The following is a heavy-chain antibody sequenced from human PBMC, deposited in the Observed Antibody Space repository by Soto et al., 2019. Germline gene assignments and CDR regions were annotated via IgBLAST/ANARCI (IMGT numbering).Heavy chain of an antibody. CDR2: IWYDGSNK. CDR1: GFTFSSYG. J-gene: IGHJ6*02. CDR3: ARDRWSNYYGMDV. D-gene: IGHD2-15*01. V-gene: IGHV3-33*01. Sequence: GGSLRLSCAASGFTFSSYGMHWVRQAPGKGLEWVAVIWYDGSNKYYADSVKGRFTISRDNSKNTLYLQMNSLNAEDTAVYYCARDRWSNYYGMDVGGQGTTVTVSS.